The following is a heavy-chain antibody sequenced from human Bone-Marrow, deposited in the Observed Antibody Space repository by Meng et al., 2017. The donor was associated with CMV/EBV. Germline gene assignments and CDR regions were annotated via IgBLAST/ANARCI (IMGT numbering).Heavy chain of an antibody. D-gene: IGHD2-2*01. J-gene: IGHJ4*02. CDR1: FTFSSYS. CDR2: MGFRSGYI. CDR3: AREGYQVATPAPYFDF. Sequence: FTFSSYSMHWFRQAPGKGLEWVSSMGFRSGYISYANSVEGRFTISRDNAKNSLFLQLNSLRAEDTAVYFCAREGYQVATPAPYFDFWGQGTLVTVSS. V-gene: IGHV3-21*01.